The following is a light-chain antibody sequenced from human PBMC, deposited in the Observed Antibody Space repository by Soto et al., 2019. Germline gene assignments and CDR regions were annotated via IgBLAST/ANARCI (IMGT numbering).Light chain of an antibody. CDR1: NLGTKT. Sequence: SYELTQPPSVSVPPGQTARLTCVGNNLGTKTVHWYQRRPGQAPILVVYDDSDRPSGIPERFSGSNSANTATLTISRVEAGDEADYYCQVWDSDSAHPVFGGGTKLTVL. V-gene: IGLV3-21*02. CDR3: QVWDSDSAHPV. J-gene: IGLJ3*02. CDR2: DDS.